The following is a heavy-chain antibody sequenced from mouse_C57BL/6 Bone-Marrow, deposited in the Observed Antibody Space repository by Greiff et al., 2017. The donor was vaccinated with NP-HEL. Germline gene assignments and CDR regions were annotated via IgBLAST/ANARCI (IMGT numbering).Heavy chain of an antibody. V-gene: IGHV5-12*01. Sequence: EVKLMESGGGLVQPGGSLKLSCAASGFTFSDYYMYWVRQTPEKRLEWVAYISNGGGSTYYPDTVKGRFTISRDNAKNTLYLQMSRLKSEDTAMYYCARLEEGILPYMDYWGQGTSVTVSS. D-gene: IGHD1-1*01. CDR2: ISNGGGST. CDR3: ARLEEGILPYMDY. J-gene: IGHJ4*01. CDR1: GFTFSDYY.